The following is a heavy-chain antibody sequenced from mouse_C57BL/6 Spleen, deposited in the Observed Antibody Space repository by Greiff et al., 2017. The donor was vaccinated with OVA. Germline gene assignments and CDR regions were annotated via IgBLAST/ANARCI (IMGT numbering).Heavy chain of an antibody. V-gene: IGHV5-9-1*02. CDR3: TRGAPSNWVFAD. CDR2: ISSGGDYI. CDR1: GFTFSSYA. J-gene: IGHJ3*01. D-gene: IGHD4-1*01. Sequence: EVKLQESGAGLVKPGGSLKLSCAASGFTFSSYAMSWVRQTPEKRLEWVAYISSGGDYIYYADTLKGRITISRDNARNTLYLKMSSLKSEDKAMYYCTRGAPSNWVFADWGQGTLVTVSA.